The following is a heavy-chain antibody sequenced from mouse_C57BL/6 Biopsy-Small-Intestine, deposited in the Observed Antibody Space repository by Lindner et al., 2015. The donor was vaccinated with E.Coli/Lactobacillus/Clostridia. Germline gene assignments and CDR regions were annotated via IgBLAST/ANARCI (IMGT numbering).Heavy chain of an antibody. CDR3: VTGDGYYAMDD. CDR1: GFSFNTYA. J-gene: IGHJ4*01. D-gene: IGHD2-3*01. Sequence: VQLQESGGGLVQPKGSLKLSCAASGFSFNTYAMNWVRQVPGKGLEWIARIRSKSNYYTTYYVDSVKDRFTISRDDSESMLYLQMNNLKTEDTGMYYCVTGDGYYAMDDWGQGTSLTVSS. V-gene: IGHV10-1*01. CDR2: IRSKSNYYTT.